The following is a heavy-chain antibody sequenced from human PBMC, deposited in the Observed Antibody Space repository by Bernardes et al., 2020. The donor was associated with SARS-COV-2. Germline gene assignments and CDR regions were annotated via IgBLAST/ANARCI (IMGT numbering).Heavy chain of an antibody. CDR1: GYTFTGYG. CDR3: ARRGVSEQIYYYYGLDV. CDR2: ISAYNDNT. J-gene: IGHJ6*02. D-gene: IGHD3-10*01. V-gene: IGHV1-18*01. Sequence: ASVKVSCRASGYTFTGYGISWVRQAPGQGLEWMGWISAYNDNTIYAQKLQGRVTLTTDTSAGTAYMELRSLRSDDTAVYYCARRGVSEQIYYYYGLDVWGQGTTVTVSS.